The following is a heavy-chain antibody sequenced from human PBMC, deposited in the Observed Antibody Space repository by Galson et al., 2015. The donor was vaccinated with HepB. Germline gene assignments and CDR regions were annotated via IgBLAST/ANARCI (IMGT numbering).Heavy chain of an antibody. Sequence: SLRLSCAASGFTFDDYAMHWVRQAPGKGLEWVSGISWNSGSIGYADPVKGRFTISRDNAKNSLYLQMNSLRAEDTALYYCAKDIRGGSSWRNDAFDIWGQGTMVTVSS. CDR1: GFTFDDYA. CDR3: AKDIRGGSSWRNDAFDI. D-gene: IGHD6-13*01. CDR2: ISWNSGSI. V-gene: IGHV3-9*01. J-gene: IGHJ3*02.